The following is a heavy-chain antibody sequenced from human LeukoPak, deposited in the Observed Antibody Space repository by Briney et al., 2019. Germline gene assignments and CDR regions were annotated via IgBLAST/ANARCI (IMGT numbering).Heavy chain of an antibody. CDR1: GYTFTSYY. V-gene: IGHV7-4-1*02. Sequence: GASVKVSCKASGYTFTSYYIHWVRQAPGQGLEWMGWINTNTGNPTYAQGFTGRFVFSLDTPVSTAYLQISSLKAEDTAVYYCARERDYYYYYGMDVWGQGTTVTVSS. CDR2: INTNTGNP. J-gene: IGHJ6*02. CDR3: ARERDYYYYYGMDV.